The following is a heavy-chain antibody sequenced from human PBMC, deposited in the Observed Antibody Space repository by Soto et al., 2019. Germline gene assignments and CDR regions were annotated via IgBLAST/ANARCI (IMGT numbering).Heavy chain of an antibody. D-gene: IGHD3-3*01. CDR1: GFTFSSYW. CDR2: IKQDGSEK. J-gene: IGHJ6*02. Sequence: LRLSCAASGFTFSSYWMSWVRQAPGKGLEWVANIKQDGSEKYYVDSVKGRFTISRDNAKNSLYLQMNSLRAEDTAVYYCARLDYDFWSGYLNYYYGMDVWGQGTTVTVSS. CDR3: ARLDYDFWSGYLNYYYGMDV. V-gene: IGHV3-7*05.